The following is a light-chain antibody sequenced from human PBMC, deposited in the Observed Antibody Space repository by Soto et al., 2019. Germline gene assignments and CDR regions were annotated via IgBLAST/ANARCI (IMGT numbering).Light chain of an antibody. CDR3: QQYNSYSPGFT. J-gene: IGKJ3*01. CDR2: KAS. CDR1: QTISSW. Sequence: DIQMTQSPFTVSVSVIGIVSMSVLAIQTISSWLAWYQQTPGKAPKLLIYKASSLESGVPSRFSGSGSGTEFTLTISSLQPDDFATYYCQQYNSYSPGFTFGPGTKVDIK. V-gene: IGKV1-5*03.